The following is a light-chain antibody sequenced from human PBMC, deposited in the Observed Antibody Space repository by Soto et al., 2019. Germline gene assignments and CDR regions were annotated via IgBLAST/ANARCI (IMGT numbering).Light chain of an antibody. V-gene: IGKV3-20*01. CDR1: QSVTNNY. CDR2: GAS. Sequence: EIVLTQSPGTLSLSPGERATLSCRASQSVTNNYLAWYQQKPGQAPRLLIYGASSRATGVPARFSGSGSGTDFTLTISRLEPEDFAVYYCQHYYNSGIFGQGTRLESK. CDR3: QHYYNSGI. J-gene: IGKJ5*01.